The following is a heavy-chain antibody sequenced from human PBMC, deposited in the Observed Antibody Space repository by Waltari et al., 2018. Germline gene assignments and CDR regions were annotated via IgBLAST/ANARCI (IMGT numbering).Heavy chain of an antibody. CDR1: GYTFTSYA. J-gene: IGHJ3*02. D-gene: IGHD3-22*01. V-gene: IGHV1-3*01. CDR2: INAGNGNT. Sequence: GESGAEVKKPGASVKVSCKASGYTFTSYAMHWVRQAPGQRLELMGWINAGNGNTKYSQKFQGRVTITRDTSASTAYMELSSLRSEDTAVYYCARGYYDSSGVDAFDIWGQGTMVTVSS. CDR3: ARGYYDSSGVDAFDI.